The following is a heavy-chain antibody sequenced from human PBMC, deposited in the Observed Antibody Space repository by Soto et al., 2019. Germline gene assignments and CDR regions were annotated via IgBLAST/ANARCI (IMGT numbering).Heavy chain of an antibody. V-gene: IGHV1-69*01. CDR3: AIAFSSRWYVPVNDFYSMDV. J-gene: IGHJ6*02. CDR2: ISPIFGKE. CDR1: GGTFSSYA. Sequence: QVQLVQSGAEVKKPGSSVKVSCKASGGTFSSYAISWVRQAPGQGLEWMGGISPIFGKENYAQKFQGRVTITADESTSTAYMEPSSLRSEDTAVYYCAIAFSSRWYVPVNDFYSMDVWGQGTTVTVAS. D-gene: IGHD6-13*01.